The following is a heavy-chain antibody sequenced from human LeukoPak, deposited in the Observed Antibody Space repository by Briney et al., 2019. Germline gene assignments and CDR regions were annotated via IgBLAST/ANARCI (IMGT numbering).Heavy chain of an antibody. CDR3: ARNENNGMDV. V-gene: IGHV3-30-3*01. CDR1: GFTFSTYT. CDR2: ISYDGTNK. Sequence: GGSLRLSCGASGFTFSTYTMYWVRQAPGKGLEWVAAISYDGTNKYYGDSVKGRFTISRDNSKMTLYLQMNSLRTEDTALYYCARNENNGMDVWGHGTTVTVSS. J-gene: IGHJ6*02.